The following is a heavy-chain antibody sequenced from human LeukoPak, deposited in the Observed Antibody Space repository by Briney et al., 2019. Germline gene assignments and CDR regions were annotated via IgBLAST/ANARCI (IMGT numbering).Heavy chain of an antibody. Sequence: PGGSLRLSCAASGFTFDDYGMSWVRQAPGRGLEWVSRINWNGGSTGYADSVKGRFTISRDNAKNSLYLQMNSLRAEDTALYYCARGSRYFDWLGGAFDIWGQGTMVTVSS. CDR3: ARGSRYFDWLGGAFDI. CDR2: INWNGGST. J-gene: IGHJ3*02. CDR1: GFTFDDYG. D-gene: IGHD3-9*01. V-gene: IGHV3-20*04.